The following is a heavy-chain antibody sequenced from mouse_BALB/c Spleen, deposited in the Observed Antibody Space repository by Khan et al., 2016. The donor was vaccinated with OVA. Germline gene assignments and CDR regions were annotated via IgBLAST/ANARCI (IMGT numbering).Heavy chain of an antibody. CDR3: ARRNYFGYTFAY. Sequence: VQLQESGAELARPGASVKLSCKASGNTFTDYYINWVKQRTGQGLEWIGEIYPGSGNTYYNEKFKGKATLTADKSSSTAYMQLSSLTSEDSAVFFCARRNYFGYTFAYWGQGTLVTVSA. V-gene: IGHV1-77*01. CDR1: GNTFTDYY. CDR2: IYPGSGNT. D-gene: IGHD1-2*01. J-gene: IGHJ3*01.